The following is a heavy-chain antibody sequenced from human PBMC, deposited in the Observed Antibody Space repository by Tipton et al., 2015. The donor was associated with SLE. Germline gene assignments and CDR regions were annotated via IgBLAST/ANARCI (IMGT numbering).Heavy chain of an antibody. D-gene: IGHD2-8*01. CDR1: GFTFSTYD. CDR3: ARNGGTFDP. Sequence: SLRLSCAASGFTFSTYDQTWVRQAPGKGLEWVSTLITDGRTLYADYVRGRFTIYSDNSKNTLYLQMNSLRADDTAVYYCARNGGTFDPWGQGTLVTVSS. J-gene: IGHJ5*02. V-gene: IGHV3-23*01. CDR2: LITDGRT.